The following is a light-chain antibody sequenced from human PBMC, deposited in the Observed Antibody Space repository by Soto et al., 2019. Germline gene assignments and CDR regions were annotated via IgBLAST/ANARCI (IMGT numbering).Light chain of an antibody. CDR2: EVN. CDR1: NSDVGDSNY. CDR3: SSYTTNNTPV. J-gene: IGLJ2*01. V-gene: IGLV2-14*01. Sequence: QSALTQPASVSGSPGQSITISCTGTNSDVGDSNYVSWYQQHPGKAPKLMIYEVNNRPSGVSNRFSGSKSGNTASLTISGLQTEDEADYYCSSYTTNNTPVFGGGTKLTVL.